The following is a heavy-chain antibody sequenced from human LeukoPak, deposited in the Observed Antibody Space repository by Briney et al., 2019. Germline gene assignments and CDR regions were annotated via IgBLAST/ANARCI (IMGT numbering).Heavy chain of an antibody. V-gene: IGHV4-4*07. J-gene: IGHJ4*02. D-gene: IGHD3-16*01. CDR3: ARAQYYDYVWGRFDSCYFDY. CDR2: IYTSGST. CDR1: GGSISSYY. Sequence: PSETLSLTCTVSGGSISSYYWSWIRQPAGKGLEWIGRIYTSGSTNYNPSLKSRVTISVDTSKNQFSLKLSSVTAADTAVYYCARAQYYDYVWGRFDSCYFDYWGQGTLVTVSS.